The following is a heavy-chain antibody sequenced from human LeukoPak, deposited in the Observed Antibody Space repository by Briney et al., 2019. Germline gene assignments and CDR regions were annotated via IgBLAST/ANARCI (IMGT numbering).Heavy chain of an antibody. V-gene: IGHV4-38-2*02. CDR1: GYSISSGYY. Sequence: SETLSLTCTVSGYSISSGYYWGWIRQPPGKGLEWIGSIYHSGSTYYNPSLKSRVTISVDTSKNQFSLKLSSVTAADTAVYYCARRLGRKFGERFYYYHYMDVWGKGTTVIISS. CDR2: IYHSGST. CDR3: ARRLGRKFGERFYYYHYMDV. J-gene: IGHJ6*03. D-gene: IGHD3-10*01.